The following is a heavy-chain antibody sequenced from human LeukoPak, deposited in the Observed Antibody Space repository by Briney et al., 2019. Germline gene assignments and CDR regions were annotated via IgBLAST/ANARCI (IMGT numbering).Heavy chain of an antibody. CDR2: INEDGSEK. D-gene: IGHD1-26*01. Sequence: GGSLRLSCAASGFTFSTRWMSWVRQAPGKGLEWVANINEDGSEKNYVESLKGRFTISRDNAKNSLYLQMNSLRAEDTALYYCARELGSYEGGYYGMDDWGQGTTVTVSS. CDR3: ARELGSYEGGYYGMDD. CDR1: GFTFSTRW. V-gene: IGHV3-7*01. J-gene: IGHJ6*02.